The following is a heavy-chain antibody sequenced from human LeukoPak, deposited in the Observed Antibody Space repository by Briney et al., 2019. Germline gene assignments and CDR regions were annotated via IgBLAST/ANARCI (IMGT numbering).Heavy chain of an antibody. CDR1: GYTFTSYG. CDR3: ARDRGAYRYSGSYYSASY. D-gene: IGHD1-26*01. CDR2: INTNTGNP. J-gene: IGHJ4*02. V-gene: IGHV7-4-1*02. Sequence: ASVKVSCKASGYTFTSYGISWVRQAPGQGLEWMGWINTNTGNPTYARGFTGRFVFSLDTSVSTAYLQISSLKAEDTAVYYCARDRGAYRYSGSYYSASYWGQGTLVTVSS.